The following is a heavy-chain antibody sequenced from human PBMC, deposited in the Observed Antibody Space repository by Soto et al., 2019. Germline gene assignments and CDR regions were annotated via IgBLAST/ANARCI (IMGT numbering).Heavy chain of an antibody. J-gene: IGHJ4*02. V-gene: IGHV3-74*01. CDR2: INSDGSST. CDR1: GFTFSSYW. D-gene: IGHD5-12*01. CDR3: AREEGATIQPFDY. Sequence: GGSLRLSCAASGFTFSSYWMHWVRQAPGKGLVWVSRINSDGSSTSYADSVKGRFTISRDNAKNTLYLQMNSLRAEDTAVYYCAREEGATIQPFDYWGQGTLVTVSS.